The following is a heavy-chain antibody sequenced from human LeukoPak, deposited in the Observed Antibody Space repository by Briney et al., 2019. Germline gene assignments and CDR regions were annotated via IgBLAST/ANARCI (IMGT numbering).Heavy chain of an antibody. CDR2: TGPHGSE. CDR1: GFTFSSYA. Sequence: PGGSLRLSCAASGFTFSSYAMSWVRQPPAKGLEWVANTGPHGSEYVDSVRGRFTVSRDNAKNSMSLQMDSLRVEDTAAYYCVRGVLPNTIEWSLDLWGQGTLVTVSS. J-gene: IGHJ5*02. CDR3: VRGVLPNTIEWSLDL. V-gene: IGHV3-7*01. D-gene: IGHD3-10*01.